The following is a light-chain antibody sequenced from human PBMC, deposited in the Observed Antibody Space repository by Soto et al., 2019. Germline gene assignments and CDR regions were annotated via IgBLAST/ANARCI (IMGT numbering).Light chain of an antibody. Sequence: EIVMTQSPATLSVSPGERATLSCRASQSVSSNLAWYQQKPGQAPRLLIYGASNRATGIPARFSGSGSGTDFTLTIRSLEPEDFAVYYCKQRSTLFGGGTKVDIK. J-gene: IGKJ4*01. CDR1: QSVSSN. CDR3: KQRSTL. CDR2: GAS. V-gene: IGKV3-11*01.